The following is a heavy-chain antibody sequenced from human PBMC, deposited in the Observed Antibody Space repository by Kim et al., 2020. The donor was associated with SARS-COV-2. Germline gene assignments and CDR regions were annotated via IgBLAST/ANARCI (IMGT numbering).Heavy chain of an antibody. CDR2: INYSGNT. CDR3: ARRVSENSAVEY. V-gene: IGHV4-39*01. CDR1: GDSISRSSNY. Sequence: SETLSLTCTVSGDSISRSSNYWGWIRQPPGKGLEWIGSINYSGNTYYNPSLKSRVPISVDTSKNQFSLKLRSVTAADTAVYYCARRVSENSAVEYWGQGTLVTVS. J-gene: IGHJ4*02.